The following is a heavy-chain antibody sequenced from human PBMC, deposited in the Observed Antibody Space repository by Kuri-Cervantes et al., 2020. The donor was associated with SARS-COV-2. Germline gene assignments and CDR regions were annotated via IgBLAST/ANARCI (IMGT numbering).Heavy chain of an antibody. CDR2: IKQDGSEK. D-gene: IGHD2-2*02. CDR3: ATLGYCSSTSCYKRFDY. CDR1: GFTFSSYW. Sequence: GESLKISCAASGFTFSSYWMSWVRQAPGKGLEWVANIKQDGSEKYYVDSVKGRFTISRDNAKNSLYPQMNSLRAEDTAVYYCATLGYCSSTSCYKRFDYWGQGTLVTVSS. V-gene: IGHV3-7*01. J-gene: IGHJ4*02.